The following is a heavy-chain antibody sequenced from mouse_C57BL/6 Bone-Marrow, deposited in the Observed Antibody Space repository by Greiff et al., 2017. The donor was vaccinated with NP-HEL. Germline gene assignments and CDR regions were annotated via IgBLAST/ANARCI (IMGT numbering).Heavy chain of an antibody. Sequence: EVQLQQSVAELVRPGASVKLSCTASGFNIKNTYMHWVKQRPEQGLEWIGRIDPANGNTKYAPKFQGKATITADTSSNTAYLQLSSLTSEDTVIYYCARNFPCYYGSRGRLYYFDYWGQGTTLTVAS. J-gene: IGHJ2*01. V-gene: IGHV14-3*01. CDR2: IDPANGNT. CDR3: ARNFPCYYGSRGRLYYFDY. CDR1: GFNIKNTY. D-gene: IGHD1-1*01.